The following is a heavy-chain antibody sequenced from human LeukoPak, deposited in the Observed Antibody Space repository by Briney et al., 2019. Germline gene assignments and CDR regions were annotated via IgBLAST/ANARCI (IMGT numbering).Heavy chain of an antibody. V-gene: IGHV4-4*02. D-gene: IGHD4-23*01. CDR3: ARFGYGGNSGIDY. CDR1: GGSISSSNR. CDR2: IYHSGST. J-gene: IGHJ4*02. Sequence: PSETLSLTCAVSGGSISSSNRWSWVRQPPGKGLEWIREIYHSGSTNYNPSLKSRVTISVDKSKNQFSLKLSSVTAADTAVYYCARFGYGGNSGIDYWGQGTLVTVSS.